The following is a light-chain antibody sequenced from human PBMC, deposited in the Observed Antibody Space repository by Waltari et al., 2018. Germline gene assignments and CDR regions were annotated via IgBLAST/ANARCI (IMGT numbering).Light chain of an antibody. CDR1: QSVSTQ. V-gene: IGKV3-11*01. J-gene: IGKJ4*01. CDR2: DVF. Sequence: EIVLTQSPATLSLSPGERATLSCRASQSVSTQLAWYQQRPGQPPRLLIYDVFTRAAGIPARFSGSGSGTDFTLTISSLEPEDFAVYFCQQRSDWPPLTFGGGTKVEIK. CDR3: QQRSDWPPLT.